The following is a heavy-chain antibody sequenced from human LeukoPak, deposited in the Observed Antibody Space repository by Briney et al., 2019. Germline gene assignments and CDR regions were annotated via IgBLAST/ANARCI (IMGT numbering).Heavy chain of an antibody. V-gene: IGHV1-2*02. D-gene: IGHD5-12*01. CDR3: ASVYSAYDLAQLDY. CDR2: INPNSGAT. CDR1: GYTFTDYY. Sequence: ASVKVSCKASGYTFTDYYVHWVRQAPGQGLEWMGWINPNSGATNYAQTFRGRVTITTVTSFSTAYMELRSLRSDDTAVYYCASVYSAYDLAQLDYWGQGTLVTVSS. J-gene: IGHJ4*02.